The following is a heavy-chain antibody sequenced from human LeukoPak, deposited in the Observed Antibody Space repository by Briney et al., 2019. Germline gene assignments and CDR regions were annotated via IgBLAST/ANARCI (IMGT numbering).Heavy chain of an antibody. D-gene: IGHD1-1*01. J-gene: IGHJ4*02. V-gene: IGHV3-23*01. CDR2: ISASNGNT. CDR3: AKYNWNDLIDYFDY. CDR1: GFTFSSYA. Sequence: GGSLRLSCAASGFTFSSYAMHWVRQAPGKGLKWVSGISASNGNTYHADSVKGRFTISRDNSKNTLYLQMNSLRAEDTAVYYCAKYNWNDLIDYFDYWGQGTLVTVSS.